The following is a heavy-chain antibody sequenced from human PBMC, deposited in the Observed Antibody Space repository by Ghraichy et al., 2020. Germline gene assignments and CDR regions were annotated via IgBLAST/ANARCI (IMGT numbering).Heavy chain of an antibody. D-gene: IGHD3-10*01. CDR3: AKFFGSGTYNNLPVY. J-gene: IGHJ4*02. Sequence: GGSLRLSCAASGFTFSNYAMSWVRQPLGKGMEWDSAITDSGDATFYADSVRGRFTISRDNFQNMLYLQMNSLRAEDTAVYYCAKFFGSGTYNNLPVYWGQGTLVTVSS. CDR2: ITDSGDAT. V-gene: IGHV3-23*01. CDR1: GFTFSNYA.